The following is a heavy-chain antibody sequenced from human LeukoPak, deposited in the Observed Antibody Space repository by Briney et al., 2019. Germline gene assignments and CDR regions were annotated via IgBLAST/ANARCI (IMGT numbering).Heavy chain of an antibody. V-gene: IGHV4-59*01. CDR3: ARLTRRSGNYFDY. CDR2: IYYSGST. D-gene: IGHD1-1*01. CDR1: GASISSYY. Sequence: SETPSLTCTVSGASISSYYWSWIRQPPGKGLEWIGYIYYSGSTNYNPSLQSRVTISVDTSKSQFSLKLSSVTAADTAVYYCARLTRRSGNYFDYWGQGTLVTVSS. J-gene: IGHJ4*02.